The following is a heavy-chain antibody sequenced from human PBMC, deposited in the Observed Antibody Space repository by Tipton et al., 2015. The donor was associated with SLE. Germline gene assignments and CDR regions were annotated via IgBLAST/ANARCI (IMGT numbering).Heavy chain of an antibody. D-gene: IGHD1-14*01. CDR1: GGSISSSSYY. CDR3: ARPSDRGGLDAFDI. CDR2: IYYSGST. Sequence: LRLSCTVSGGSISSSSYYWGWIRQPPGKGLEWIGSIYYSGSTYYNPSLKSRVTISVDTSKNQFSLKLSSVTAADTAVYYCARPSDRGGLDAFDIWGQGTMVTVSS. V-gene: IGHV4-39*07. J-gene: IGHJ3*02.